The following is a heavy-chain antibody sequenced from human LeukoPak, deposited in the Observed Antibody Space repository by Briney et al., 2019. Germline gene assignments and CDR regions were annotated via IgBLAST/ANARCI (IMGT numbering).Heavy chain of an antibody. V-gene: IGHV6-1*01. J-gene: IGHJ4*02. D-gene: IGHD3-16*01. CDR1: GDSVSSNTAA. Sequence: SQTLSLTCAISGDSVSSNTAAWNWIRQSPSRGLEWLGRTYYRSTWLYDYALSLKSRININPDTSKNQFSLHLNSVTPEDTAVYYCVRDGEGGLDYFDYWGRGNLVTVSS. CDR2: TYYRSTWLY. CDR3: VRDGEGGLDYFDY.